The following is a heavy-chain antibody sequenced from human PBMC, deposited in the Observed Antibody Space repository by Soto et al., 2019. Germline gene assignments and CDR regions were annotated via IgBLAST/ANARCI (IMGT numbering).Heavy chain of an antibody. V-gene: IGHV3-15*01. CDR3: TKVHLSRHSYYGMDV. CDR1: GFTFSKAW. J-gene: IGHJ6*02. Sequence: GGSLRLSCTASGFTFSKAWMSWVRQAPGKGLDWVGRIKSMTDGGTTDHAAPVKGRFAISRDDLKNTLYLQMNTLKTEDTAVYYCTKVHLSRHSYYGMDVWGQGTTVTVSS. CDR2: IKSMTDGGTT.